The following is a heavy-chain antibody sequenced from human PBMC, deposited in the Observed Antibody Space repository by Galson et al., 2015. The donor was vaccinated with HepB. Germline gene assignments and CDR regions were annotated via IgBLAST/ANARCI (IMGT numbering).Heavy chain of an antibody. CDR2: ISYSGST. Sequence: TLSLTCAVSGGSISSGAYSWSWIRQPPGKGLEWIGYISYSGSTHYNPSLKSRVTMSVDRSKNRFSLNLNSVTAADTAVYYCGRVGGQPPRHYYMDVWGKGTTVTVSS. V-gene: IGHV4-30-2*01. CDR3: GRVGGQPPRHYYMDV. CDR1: GGSISSGAYS. D-gene: IGHD6-6*01. J-gene: IGHJ6*03.